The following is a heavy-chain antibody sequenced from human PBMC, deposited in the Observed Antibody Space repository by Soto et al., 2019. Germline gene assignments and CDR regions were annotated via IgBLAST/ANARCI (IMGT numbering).Heavy chain of an antibody. V-gene: IGHV3-30*18. CDR3: AKAAATYYCSGGYCYNYYFDS. J-gene: IGHJ4*02. CDR2: ISYDGSNK. D-gene: IGHD2-15*01. CDR1: GFTFSNYD. Sequence: QVQLMESGGGVIQPGRSLRLSCAASGFTFSNYDMHWVRQAPGKGLEWVAVISYDGSNKYYADYGRGRFTISRDNSKNTLYLQMNSLRADDTAVYYCAKAAATYYCSGGYCYNYYFDSWGQGTLVTVSS.